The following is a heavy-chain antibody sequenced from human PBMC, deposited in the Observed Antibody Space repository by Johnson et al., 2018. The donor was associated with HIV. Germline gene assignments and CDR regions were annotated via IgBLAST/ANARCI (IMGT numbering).Heavy chain of an antibody. CDR2: IYSGGST. V-gene: IGHV3-66*01. D-gene: IGHD3-10*01. Sequence: VQLVESGGGLVQPGGSLRLSCAASGFTFSSYWMHWVRQAPGKGLEWVSVIYSGGSTYYADSVKGRFTISRDNSKNTLYLQMNSLRADETAVYYCAIGRGEFPRHAFDIWGQGTMVTVSS. J-gene: IGHJ3*02. CDR3: AIGRGEFPRHAFDI. CDR1: GFTFSSYW.